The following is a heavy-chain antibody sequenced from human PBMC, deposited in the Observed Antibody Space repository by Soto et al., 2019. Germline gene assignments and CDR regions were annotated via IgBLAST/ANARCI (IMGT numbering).Heavy chain of an antibody. Sequence: QVQLQESGPGLVKPSQTLSLSCTVSGGSIRSGDYYWTWIRQHPGNGLEFIGYIHNRGSTYYNPSRKRRVTISIETSGELSLKLSSVTAADTAVYYCARGPSYYSDSRNYKGDTFDPWGQGTLVTVSS. CDR1: GGSIRSGDYY. D-gene: IGHD3-10*01. CDR2: IHNRGST. V-gene: IGHV4-31*03. J-gene: IGHJ5*02. CDR3: ARGPSYYSDSRNYKGDTFDP.